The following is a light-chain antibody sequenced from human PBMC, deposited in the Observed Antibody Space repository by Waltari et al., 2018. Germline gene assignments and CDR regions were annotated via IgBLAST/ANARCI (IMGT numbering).Light chain of an antibody. J-gene: IGKJ4*01. CDR2: LAS. CDR1: QSLLHSNGYNY. V-gene: IGKV2-28*01. CDR3: MQPLQTPVT. Sequence: DIVMTQSPPSLPVTPGEPASISCRSSQSLLHSNGYNYLDWYLQKPGQSPQLRICLASNRASGVPDRFSGSGSGTDFTLKISRVEAEDVGVYYCMQPLQTPVTFGGGTKVEIK.